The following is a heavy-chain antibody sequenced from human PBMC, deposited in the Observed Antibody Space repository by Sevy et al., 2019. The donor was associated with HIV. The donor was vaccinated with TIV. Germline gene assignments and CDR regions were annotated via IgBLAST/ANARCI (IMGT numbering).Heavy chain of an antibody. CDR3: AKGDERVIPSPVLGLGPWTKYWYFDL. D-gene: IGHD3-16*02. CDR1: GGSISSYY. Sequence: SETLSLTCTVSGGSISSYYWSWIRQPAGKGLEWIGRIYTSGSTNYNPSLKSRVTRSVDTSKNQFSLKLSSVTAADTAIYYCAKGDERVIPSPVLGLGPWTKYWYFDLWGRGTLVTVSS. J-gene: IGHJ2*01. CDR2: IYTSGST. V-gene: IGHV4-4*07.